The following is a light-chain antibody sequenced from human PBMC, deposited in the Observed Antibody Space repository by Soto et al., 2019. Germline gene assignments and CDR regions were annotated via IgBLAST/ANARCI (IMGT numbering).Light chain of an antibody. CDR2: EVS. CDR1: SEDVGGYNY. Sequence: SVLTQPASVTGSPGQSITISCSGTSEDVGGYNYVSWYQHHPAKGPKLMIYEVSNRPSGLSDRFSGSKSGNTASLTISRLQAEDEADYYCSSYTSSNTLVFGTGTKVTVL. CDR3: SSYTSSNTLV. J-gene: IGLJ1*01. V-gene: IGLV2-14*01.